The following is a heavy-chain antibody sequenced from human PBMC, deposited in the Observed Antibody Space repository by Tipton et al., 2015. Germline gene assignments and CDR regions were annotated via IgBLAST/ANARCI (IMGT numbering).Heavy chain of an antibody. CDR2: VWFDGSDK. Sequence: SLRLSCAASGFIFSSNAMHWVRQAPGKGLEWVALVWFDGSDKYYADSVRGRFTISRDNSKNTLYLQMSSLKPEDTAVYYCAKVREAWFDPWGQGTLVTVSS. CDR3: AKVREAWFDP. CDR1: GFIFSSNA. D-gene: IGHD3-10*01. V-gene: IGHV3-30*02. J-gene: IGHJ5*02.